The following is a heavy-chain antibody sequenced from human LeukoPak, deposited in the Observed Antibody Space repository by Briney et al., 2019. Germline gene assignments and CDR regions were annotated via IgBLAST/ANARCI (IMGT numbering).Heavy chain of an antibody. CDR2: IYYSGSST. J-gene: IGHJ6*02. Sequence: SETLSLTCAVSGGSMSGFFWTWIRQPPGRELEWIGAIYYSGSSTKYNPSLKGLVTISVDTSKSHFSLTLNSATAADTAVYYCARTSRHFYGSGTNLTPWPAGMDVWSQGTTVTVYS. V-gene: IGHV4-59*01. D-gene: IGHD3-10*01. CDR3: ARTSRHFYGSGTNLTPWPAGMDV. CDR1: GGSMSGFF.